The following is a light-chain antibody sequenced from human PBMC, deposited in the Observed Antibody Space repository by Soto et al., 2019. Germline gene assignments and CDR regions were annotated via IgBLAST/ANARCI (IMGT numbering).Light chain of an antibody. Sequence: DIQMTQSPSSLSASVGDRVTISCRASQDIDTSLGWFRQKPGEAPKSLIFNAVYLHSGVPSRFSGSKSATDFTRTISSLQPEDFATYYCPHHKSYPLTFGGGTKVDI. CDR3: PHHKSYPLT. V-gene: IGKV1-16*01. CDR1: QDIDTS. CDR2: NAV. J-gene: IGKJ4*01.